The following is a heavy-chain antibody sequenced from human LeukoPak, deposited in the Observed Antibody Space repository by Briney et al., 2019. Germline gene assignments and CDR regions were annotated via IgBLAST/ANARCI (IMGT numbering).Heavy chain of an antibody. CDR2: IYDSGST. Sequence: SETLSLTCTVSGGSISSYYWSWIRQPPGKGLEWIGYIYDSGSTNYNPSLKSRVTISVDTSKNQFSLKLSSVNAADTAVYYCARGGSGYDSFYYYGMDVWGQGTTVTVSS. J-gene: IGHJ6*02. CDR3: ARGGSGYDSFYYYGMDV. D-gene: IGHD5-12*01. CDR1: GGSISSYY. V-gene: IGHV4-59*01.